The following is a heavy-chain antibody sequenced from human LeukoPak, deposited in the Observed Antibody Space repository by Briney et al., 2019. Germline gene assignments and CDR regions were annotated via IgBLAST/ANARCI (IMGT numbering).Heavy chain of an antibody. J-gene: IGHJ4*02. CDR2: IYHSGRT. V-gene: IGHV4-4*02. CDR3: ARTPYYYGSGSWNY. Sequence: PSETLSLTCAVSGGSISSSNWWSWVRQPPGKGLEWIGEIYHSGRTNYNSSLKRRLTISVDKSKNQFSLKLSSVTAADTAVYYCARTPYYYGSGSWNYWGQGTLVTVSS. CDR1: GGSISSSNW. D-gene: IGHD3-10*01.